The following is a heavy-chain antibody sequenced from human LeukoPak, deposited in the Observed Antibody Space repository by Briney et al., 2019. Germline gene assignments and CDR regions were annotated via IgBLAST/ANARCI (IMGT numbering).Heavy chain of an antibody. J-gene: IGHJ6*03. V-gene: IGHV4-59*12. CDR2: IHYSGST. CDR3: ARRGYYYYYMDV. Sequence: SETLSLTCTVSGGSINSYYWSWIRQPPGKGLQWIGCIHYSGSTSYNPSLKSRVTISVDTSKNQFSLKLSSVTAADTAVYYCARRGYYYYYMDVWGKGTTVTVSS. CDR1: GGSINSYY.